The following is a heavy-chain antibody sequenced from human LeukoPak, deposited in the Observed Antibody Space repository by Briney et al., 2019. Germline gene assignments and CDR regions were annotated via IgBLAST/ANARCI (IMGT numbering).Heavy chain of an antibody. Sequence: ASVKVSCKASGYTFTSYDINWVRQATGQGLEWMGWMNPNSGNTGYAQKFQGRVTMTRNTFISTAYMELSSLRSEDTAVYYCARVAVVPFNYNYYMDVWGKGTTVTVSS. CDR3: ARVAVVPFNYNYYMDV. D-gene: IGHD2-2*01. J-gene: IGHJ6*03. CDR1: GYTFTSYD. CDR2: MNPNSGNT. V-gene: IGHV1-8*01.